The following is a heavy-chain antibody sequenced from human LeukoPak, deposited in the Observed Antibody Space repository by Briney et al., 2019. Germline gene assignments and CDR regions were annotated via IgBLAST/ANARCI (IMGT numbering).Heavy chain of an antibody. CDR3: ATQQGGFDY. Sequence: SETPSLTCTVSGGSISSGRYYWSWIRQPAGKGLEWIGRIYTSGNTNYNPSLKSRVIISLDTSKNQFSLKLSSVTAADTAVYYCATQQGGFDYWGQGTLVTVSS. CDR1: GGSISSGRYY. J-gene: IGHJ4*02. CDR2: IYTSGNT. V-gene: IGHV4-61*02. D-gene: IGHD3-16*01.